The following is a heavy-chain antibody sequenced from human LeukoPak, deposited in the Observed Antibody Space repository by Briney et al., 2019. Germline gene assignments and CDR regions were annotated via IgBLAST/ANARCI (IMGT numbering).Heavy chain of an antibody. V-gene: IGHV1-58*01. CDR1: GFTFISSA. CDR3: VAERRLYCSGGACYPDAFDT. J-gene: IGHJ3*02. Sequence: SVKVSCKTSGFTFISSAVQWVRQARGQRLEWIGWIVVGSGDTNYARKFLERITITRDMSTSTAYMELSSLRSEDTAMYYCVAERRLYCSGGACYPDAFDTWGQGTMVTVSS. CDR2: IVVGSGDT. D-gene: IGHD2-15*01.